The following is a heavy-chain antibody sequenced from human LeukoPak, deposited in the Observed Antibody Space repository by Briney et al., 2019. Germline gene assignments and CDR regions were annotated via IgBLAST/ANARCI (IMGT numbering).Heavy chain of an antibody. CDR1: GGSMSRYY. D-gene: IGHD6-19*01. Sequence: SGTLSLTCTVSGGSMSRYYWSWIRQAPGKGLEWIGYIYYNGDINYNPSLKSRVTISVDTSKNQFSLKLSSVTAADTAVYYCARESYSSGWFDPWGQGTLVTVSS. CDR2: IYYNGDI. CDR3: ARESYSSGWFDP. J-gene: IGHJ5*02. V-gene: IGHV4-59*01.